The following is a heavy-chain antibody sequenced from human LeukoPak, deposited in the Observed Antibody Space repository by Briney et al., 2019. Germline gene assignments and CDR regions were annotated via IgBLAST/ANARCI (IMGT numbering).Heavy chain of an antibody. V-gene: IGHV3-23*01. J-gene: IGHJ4*02. CDR1: GFTYNNYT. CDR2: IGRFGVDT. CDR3: AKDRISRDKMWTLDF. D-gene: IGHD5-24*01. Sequence: GGSLRLSCVASGFTYNNYTMSWVRQAPGKGLQWVSSIGRFGVDTCYADSVKGRFTISRDNSNNTMYLQMNSLRAEDAAIYYRAKDRISRDKMWTLDFWGRGTLVTVSS.